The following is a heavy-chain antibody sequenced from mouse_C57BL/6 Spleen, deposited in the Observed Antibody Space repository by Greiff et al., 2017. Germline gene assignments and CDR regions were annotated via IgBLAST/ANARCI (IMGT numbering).Heavy chain of an antibody. J-gene: IGHJ3*01. V-gene: IGHV1-61*01. CDR3: ARDSIAGCDY. CDR2: IYPSGGNT. Sequence: QVQLQQPGAELVRPGSSVKLSCKASGYTFTSYWMGWVKQRPGQGLEWIGNIYPSGGNTYYNQKLKGKATLTVAKSSSPAYMQPNILASDDSAVYYCARDSIAGCDYWGQGTMLTVSS. CDR1: GYTFTSYW. D-gene: IGHD2-3*01.